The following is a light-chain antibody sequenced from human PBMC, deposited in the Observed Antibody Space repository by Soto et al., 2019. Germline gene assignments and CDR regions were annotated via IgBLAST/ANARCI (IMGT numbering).Light chain of an antibody. V-gene: IGKV1-5*01. J-gene: IGKJ1*01. CDR1: QSIRHY. Sequence: DIQMTQSPPTLSASVGDRVTITCRASQSIRHYLAWYQQMPGKAPKLLIYGASTSQSGVPSRFSGSGSGTEFTLTISSLQPDDFGTYFCQHHNSYSQTFGQGTQVDIK. CDR2: GAS. CDR3: QHHNSYSQT.